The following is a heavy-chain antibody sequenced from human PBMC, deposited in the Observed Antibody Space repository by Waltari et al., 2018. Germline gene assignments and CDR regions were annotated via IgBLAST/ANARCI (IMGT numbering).Heavy chain of an antibody. CDR2: ISRSGSDT. D-gene: IGHD1-7*01. V-gene: IGHV3-23*01. J-gene: IGHJ4*02. Sequence: GQLLESGGGLVQPGGTLRLSCATSGFTFDSFAVSWVRQAPGKGLEWVSTISRSGSDTFYADSVKGRVPISRDNSKNMLFLQRSSLRVDDTAVYYCAKEPRGNNWNFYFDDWGQGTLVTVSS. CDR3: AKEPRGNNWNFYFDD. CDR1: GFTFDSFA.